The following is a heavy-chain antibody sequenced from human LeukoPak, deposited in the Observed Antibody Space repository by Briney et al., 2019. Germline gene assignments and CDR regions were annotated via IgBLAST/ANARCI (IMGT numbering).Heavy chain of an antibody. J-gene: IGHJ4*02. CDR1: GYSENFYG. CDR2: INPNSGGT. D-gene: IGHD3-16*02. V-gene: IGHV1-2*02. CDR3: ARENMITFGGVIGYDY. Sequence: ASVKVSCKTSGYSENFYGITWVRQVAGQGLEWMGWINPNSGGTNYAQKFQGRVTMTRDTSISTAYMELSRLRSDDTAVYYCARENMITFGGVIGYDYWGQGTLVTVSS.